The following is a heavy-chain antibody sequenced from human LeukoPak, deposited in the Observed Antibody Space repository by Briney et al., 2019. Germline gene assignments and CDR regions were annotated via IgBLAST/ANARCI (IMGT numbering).Heavy chain of an antibody. J-gene: IGHJ4*02. V-gene: IGHV3-9*01. CDR1: GFTFDDYA. Sequence: PGRSLRLSCVASGFTFDDYAMHWVRQAPGEGLEWVSGITWHSENIDYADSVKGRFTISRDNAKNSLYLQMNNLRAEDTALYFCVAVPETDFWIGFYLDYWGQGTLVTVSS. CDR2: ITWHSENI. D-gene: IGHD3-3*01. CDR3: VAVPETDFWIGFYLDY.